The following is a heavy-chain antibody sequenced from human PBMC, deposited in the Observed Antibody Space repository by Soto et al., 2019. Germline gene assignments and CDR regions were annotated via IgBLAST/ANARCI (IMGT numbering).Heavy chain of an antibody. CDR3: AGGRDIVVVVAALGAFDI. D-gene: IGHD2-15*01. CDR2: ISSSGSTI. V-gene: IGHV3-11*01. CDR1: GFTFSDYY. Sequence: QVQLVESGGGLVKPGGSLRLSCAASGFTFSDYYMSWIRQAPEKGLEWVSYISSSGSTIYYADSVKGRFTISRDNAKNSLYLQMNSLRAEDTAVYYCAGGRDIVVVVAALGAFDIWGQGTMVTVSS. J-gene: IGHJ3*02.